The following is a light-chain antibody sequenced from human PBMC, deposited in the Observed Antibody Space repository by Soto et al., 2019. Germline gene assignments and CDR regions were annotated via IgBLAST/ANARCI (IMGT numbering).Light chain of an antibody. Sequence: DVQMTQSPSSVSASVGDRVTITCRASQDVSRWLAWYQQKPGKAPKFLIYAASNLQSGVPSRYRGSGSGTECTLTISSLQPEDFATYICQQGNNFPITFGQGTRLELK. CDR1: QDVSRW. CDR2: AAS. J-gene: IGKJ5*01. V-gene: IGKV1D-12*01. CDR3: QQGNNFPIT.